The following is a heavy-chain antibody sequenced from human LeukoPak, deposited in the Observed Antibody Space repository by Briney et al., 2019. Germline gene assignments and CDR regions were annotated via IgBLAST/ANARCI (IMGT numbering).Heavy chain of an antibody. D-gene: IGHD2-2*01. V-gene: IGHV4-34*12. CDR3: ASSCSSTSCYLYYYYYMDV. Sequence: SETLSLTCAVPNGSFLGYYWSWIRQPPGKGLEWIGEIIHSGKTNFNPSLTSRVTISVDTSKKHFSLNLTSVTAADTAVYYCASSCSSTSCYLYYYYYMDVWGKGTTVTVSS. CDR2: IIHSGKT. CDR1: NGSFLGYY. J-gene: IGHJ6*03.